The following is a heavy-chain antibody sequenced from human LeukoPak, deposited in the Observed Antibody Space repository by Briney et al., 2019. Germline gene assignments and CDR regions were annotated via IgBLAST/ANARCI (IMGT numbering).Heavy chain of an antibody. CDR3: ARGAKSRAAVAVDYYYYGMDV. J-gene: IGHJ6*02. V-gene: IGHV3-23*01. Sequence: GGSLRLSCAASGFTFSSYAMSWVRQAPGKGLEWVSAISGSGGSTYYADSVKGRFTISRDNSKNSVSLQMNSLRAEDTAVYYCARGAKSRAAVAVDYYYYGMDVWGQGTTVTVSS. CDR2: ISGSGGST. CDR1: GFTFSSYA. D-gene: IGHD6-19*01.